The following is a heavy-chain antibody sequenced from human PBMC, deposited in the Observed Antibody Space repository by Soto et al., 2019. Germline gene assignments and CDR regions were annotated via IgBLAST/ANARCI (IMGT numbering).Heavy chain of an antibody. J-gene: IGHJ5*02. CDR3: ARGIATGQLDP. CDR2: INPDNGNT. D-gene: IGHD2-15*01. Sequence: AQVSWAAYRYTFHTCTMNSLRQAPGQRLEWMGWINPDNGNTKSSQKFQDRVIITRDTSASTAYMDLSSLRSEDTAVYYCARGIATGQLDPWGQGTLVPVSS. V-gene: IGHV1-3*01. CDR1: RYTFHTCT.